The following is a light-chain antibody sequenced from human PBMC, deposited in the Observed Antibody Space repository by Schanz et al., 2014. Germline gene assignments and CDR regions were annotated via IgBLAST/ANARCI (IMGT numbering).Light chain of an antibody. CDR2: WAS. V-gene: IGKV4-1*01. CDR1: QSVLYSSDNKNY. J-gene: IGKJ4*01. CDR3: QQYSGTPYA. Sequence: DIVMTQSPDSLGVSLGERATINCKSSQSVLYSSDNKNYLAWYQQKPGQPPKLLIYWASTRESGVPDRFSGSGSGTDFTLTISSLQAEDVAVYYCQQYSGTPYAFGGGTRVEIK.